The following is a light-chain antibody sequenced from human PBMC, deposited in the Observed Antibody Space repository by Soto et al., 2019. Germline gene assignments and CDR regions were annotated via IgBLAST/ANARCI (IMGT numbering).Light chain of an antibody. V-gene: IGKV1-27*01. CDR2: AAY. CDR1: QDISTY. J-gene: IGKJ4*01. CDR3: QKYDNAPLT. Sequence: DIQMTQAPSSLSASVGDRVTITCRARQDISTYLAWYQQKPGKVPKLLISAAYTLQSGVPPRFSGSGSGTDFTLTISSLQPEDVGTYYCQKYDNAPLTFGGGTKVEIQ.